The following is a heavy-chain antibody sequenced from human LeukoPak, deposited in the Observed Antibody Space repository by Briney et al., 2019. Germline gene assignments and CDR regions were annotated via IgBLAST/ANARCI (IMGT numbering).Heavy chain of an antibody. CDR1: GRSFSGCY. CDR3: ARGFGKFRMTSWFDP. V-gene: IGHV4-34*01. CDR2: INHSGST. J-gene: IGHJ5*02. D-gene: IGHD3-10*01. Sequence: SETLSLTCAVYGRSFSGCYWSWIRQPPGKGLEWIGEINHSGSTNYNPSLKSRVTISVDTSKNQFSLKLSSVTAADTAVYYCARGFGKFRMTSWFDPWGQGTLVTVSS.